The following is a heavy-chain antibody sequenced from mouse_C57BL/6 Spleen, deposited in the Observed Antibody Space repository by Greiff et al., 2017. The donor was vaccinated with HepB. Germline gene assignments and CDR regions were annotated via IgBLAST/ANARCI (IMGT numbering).Heavy chain of an antibody. Sequence: QVQLQQSGAELVRPGASVTLSCKASGYTFTDYEMHWVKQTPVHGLEWIGAIDPETGGTAYNQKFKGKAILTADKSSSTAYMELRSLTSEDSAVYYCSRWDFIRGSRFYAMDYWGQGTSVTVSS. CDR3: SRWDFIRGSRFYAMDY. V-gene: IGHV1-15*01. CDR1: GYTFTDYE. J-gene: IGHJ4*01. CDR2: IDPETGGT. D-gene: IGHD1-1*01.